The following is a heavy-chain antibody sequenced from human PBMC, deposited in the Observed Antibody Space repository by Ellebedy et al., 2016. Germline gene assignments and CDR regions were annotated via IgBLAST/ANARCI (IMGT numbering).Heavy chain of an antibody. CDR3: AKSDWFDP. Sequence: GESLKISXAASGFTFSTYGMHWVRQAPGKGLVWVARIKSDGSSTMYADSVKGRFTISRDNAKNTLYLQMNSLRAEDTAVYYCAKSDWFDPWGQGTLVTVSS. V-gene: IGHV3-74*03. CDR1: GFTFSTYG. CDR2: IKSDGSST. J-gene: IGHJ5*02.